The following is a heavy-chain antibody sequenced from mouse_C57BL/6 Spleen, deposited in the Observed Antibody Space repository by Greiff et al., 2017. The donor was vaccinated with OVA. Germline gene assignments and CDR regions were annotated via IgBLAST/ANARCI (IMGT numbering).Heavy chain of an antibody. D-gene: IGHD1-1*01. CDR1: GFTFSSYA. CDR3: AREDGSSYGWYFDA. CDR2: ISDGGSYT. J-gene: IGHJ1*03. Sequence: EVMLVESGGGLVKPGGSLKLSCAASGFTFSSYAMSWVRQTPEKRLEWVATISDGGSYTYYPDNVKGRFTISRDNAKNNLYLQMSHLKSEDTAMYYCAREDGSSYGWYFDAWGTGTTVTVSS. V-gene: IGHV5-4*01.